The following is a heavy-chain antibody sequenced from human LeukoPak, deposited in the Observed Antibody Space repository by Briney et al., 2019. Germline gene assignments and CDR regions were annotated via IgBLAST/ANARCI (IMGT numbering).Heavy chain of an antibody. D-gene: IGHD3-10*01. Sequence: GGSLRLSCAASGFTVSSTCISWVRQAPGKGLEWVSFFYGGAGTYYADSVKGRFTISTDTPKNTLHLQMNSLRAEDTAVYYCARDGGSGTPHLSYYYYGMDVWGQGTTVTVSS. CDR3: ARDGGSGTPHLSYYYYGMDV. V-gene: IGHV3-53*01. J-gene: IGHJ6*02. CDR2: FYGGAGT. CDR1: GFTVSSTC.